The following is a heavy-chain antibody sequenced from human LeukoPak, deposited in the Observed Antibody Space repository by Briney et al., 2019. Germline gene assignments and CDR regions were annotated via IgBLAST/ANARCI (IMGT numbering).Heavy chain of an antibody. CDR2: IYYSGST. CDR3: ARGSYFPLPKFDP. CDR1: GGSISSSSYY. V-gene: IGHV4-39*01. D-gene: IGHD3-10*01. J-gene: IGHJ5*02. Sequence: SETLSLTCTVSGGSISSSSYYWGWIRQPPGKGLEWIGSIYYSGSTYYNPSLKSRVTISVDTSKNQFSLRLSSVTAADTAVYYCARGSYFPLPKFDPWGQGTLVTVSS.